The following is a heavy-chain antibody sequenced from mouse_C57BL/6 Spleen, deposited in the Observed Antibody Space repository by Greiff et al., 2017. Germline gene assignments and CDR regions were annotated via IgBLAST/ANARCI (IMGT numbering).Heavy chain of an antibody. V-gene: IGHV3-1*01. CDR2: ISYSGST. CDR3: ARGGRLGYYFDY. D-gene: IGHD4-1*01. CDR1: GYSITSGYD. J-gene: IGHJ2*01. Sequence: VQLQQSGPGMVKPSQSLSLTCTVTGYSITSGYDWHWIRHFPGNKLEWMGYISYSGSTNYNPYLKSRISITHDTSKNHFFLKLNSGTTEDTATYYCARGGRLGYYFDYWGQGTTLTVSS.